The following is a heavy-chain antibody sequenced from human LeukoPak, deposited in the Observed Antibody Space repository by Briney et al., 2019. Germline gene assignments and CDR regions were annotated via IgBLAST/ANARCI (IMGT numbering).Heavy chain of an antibody. CDR1: GGSFSGYY. D-gene: IGHD3-10*01. CDR2: INHSGST. J-gene: IGHJ6*03. CDR3: ARIRLTMVRGVIMTTSYYCYMDV. V-gene: IGHV4-34*01. Sequence: SETLSLTCAVYGGSFSGYYWSWIRQPPGKGLEWIGEINHSGSTNYNPSLKSRVTISVDTSKNQFSLKLSSVTAADTAVYYCARIRLTMVRGVIMTTSYYCYMDVWGKGTTVTVSS.